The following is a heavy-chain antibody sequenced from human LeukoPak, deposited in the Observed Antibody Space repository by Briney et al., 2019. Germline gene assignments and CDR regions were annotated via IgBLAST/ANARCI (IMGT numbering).Heavy chain of an antibody. CDR3: VRGNYDNRGYSNAFDI. D-gene: IGHD3-22*01. J-gene: IGHJ3*02. Sequence: SGTLSLTCTVSGASISSSYWSWVRQPPGKRLEWIGFIYYNGNTNSNPSLKSRVTISADTSKKQFSLKLTSVTAADTAVYYCVRGNYDNRGYSNAFDIWGQGAMVTVSS. V-gene: IGHV4-59*01. CDR2: IYYNGNT. CDR1: GASISSSY.